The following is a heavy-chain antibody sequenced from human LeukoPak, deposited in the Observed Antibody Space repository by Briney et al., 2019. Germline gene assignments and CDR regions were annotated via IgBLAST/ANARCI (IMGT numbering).Heavy chain of an antibody. J-gene: IGHJ4*02. D-gene: IGHD1-14*01. V-gene: IGHV3-53*01. CDR1: GFTVITND. Sequence: AGSLRLSCAASGFTVITNDMTWGRQAPGPGLEWVSVLYSDGNTKYADSVQGRFTISRDNSKTTLYLEMNSLSPDDTAVYYCARGVEPLAANTLAYWGQGTLVTVSS. CDR2: LYSDGNT. CDR3: ARGVEPLAANTLAY.